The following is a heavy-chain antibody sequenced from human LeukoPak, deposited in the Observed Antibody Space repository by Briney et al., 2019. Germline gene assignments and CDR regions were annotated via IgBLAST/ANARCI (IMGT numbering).Heavy chain of an antibody. CDR1: GGSFSGYY. Sequence: PSETLSLTCAVYGGSFSGYYWSWIRQPPGKGLEWIGEINHSGSTNYNPSLKSRVTISVDTSKNQFSLKLSSVTAADTAVYYCARETPLIAVAGTFDHWGQGTLVTVSS. V-gene: IGHV4-34*01. J-gene: IGHJ4*02. CDR3: ARETPLIAVAGTFDH. D-gene: IGHD6-19*01. CDR2: INHSGST.